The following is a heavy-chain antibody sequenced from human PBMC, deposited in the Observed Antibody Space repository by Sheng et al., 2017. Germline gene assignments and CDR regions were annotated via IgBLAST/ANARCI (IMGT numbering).Heavy chain of an antibody. V-gene: IGHV3-66*01. J-gene: IGHJ4*02. CDR3: ASRNYGDFGPIDY. D-gene: IGHD4-17*01. CDR2: VYSGGST. Sequence: EVQLVESGGGLVQPGGSLRLSCVASGFTVSSSYLSWVRQAPGKGLEWVSVVYSGGSTYYGDSVKGRFSISRDNSKNTLYLQMNSLRAEDTAVYYCASRNYGDFGPIDYWGQGT. CDR1: GFTVSSSY.